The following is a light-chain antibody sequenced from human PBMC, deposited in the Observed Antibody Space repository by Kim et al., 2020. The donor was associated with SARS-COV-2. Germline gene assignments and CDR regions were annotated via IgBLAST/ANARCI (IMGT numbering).Light chain of an antibody. CDR2: GTS. V-gene: IGKV3-20*01. CDR3: QQYGYAYT. J-gene: IGKJ2*01. Sequence: SLSPRDRATLSCRASRSLSNTYLAWYQQKPGQAPRLLIYGTSTRATGIPDRFSGSGSGTDFTLTISRLEPEDFAVYYCQQYGYAYTFGQGTKLEI. CDR1: RSLSNTY.